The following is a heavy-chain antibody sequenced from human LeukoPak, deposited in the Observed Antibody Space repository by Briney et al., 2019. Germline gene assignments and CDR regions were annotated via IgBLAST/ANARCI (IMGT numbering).Heavy chain of an antibody. CDR3: ARGGYCSSTSCYRLDYFDY. D-gene: IGHD2-2*02. Sequence: ASVTVSCKASGYTFTSYGISWVRQAPGQGLEWMGWISAYNGNTNYAQKLQGRVTMTTDTSTSTAYMELRSLRSDDTAVYYCARGGYCSSTSCYRLDYFDYWGQGTLVTVSS. CDR1: GYTFTSYG. J-gene: IGHJ4*02. CDR2: ISAYNGNT. V-gene: IGHV1-18*01.